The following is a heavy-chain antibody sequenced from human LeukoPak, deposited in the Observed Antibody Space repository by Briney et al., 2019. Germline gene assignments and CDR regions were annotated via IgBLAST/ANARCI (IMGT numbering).Heavy chain of an antibody. CDR1: GGSISSSSYY. J-gene: IGHJ4*02. D-gene: IGHD3-22*01. CDR2: IYYSGST. Sequence: PSETLSLTCTVSGGSISSSSYYWGWIRQPPGKGLEWIGSIYYSGSTYYNPSLKSRVTISVDTSKNQFSLKLSSVTAADTAVYYCARRGGDSSGYYYRAFDYWGQGTLVTVSS. CDR3: ARRGGDSSGYYYRAFDY. V-gene: IGHV4-39*01.